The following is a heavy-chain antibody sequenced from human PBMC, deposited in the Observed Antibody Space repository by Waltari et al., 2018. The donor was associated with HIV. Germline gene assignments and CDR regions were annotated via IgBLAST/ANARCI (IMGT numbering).Heavy chain of an antibody. CDR1: DYSISSGYY. Sequence: QVQLQESGPGLVKPSETLSLTCAVSDYSISSGYYWGWIRQPPGKGLEWVGSIYHNGSTYYNLSLKSRVTISVDTSKNQFSLKLSSVTAADTAIYYCAREWGTIMVAWFDPWGQGTLVTVSS. V-gene: IGHV4-38-2*02. CDR3: AREWGTIMVAWFDP. J-gene: IGHJ5*02. D-gene: IGHD1-1*01. CDR2: IYHNGST.